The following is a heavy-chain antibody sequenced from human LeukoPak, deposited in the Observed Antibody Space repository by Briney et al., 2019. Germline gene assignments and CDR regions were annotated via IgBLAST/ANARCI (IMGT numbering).Heavy chain of an antibody. V-gene: IGHV4-34*01. CDR2: IYYSGST. J-gene: IGHJ4*02. CDR3: ARAADYDFWSGYSYYFDY. CDR1: GGSFSGYY. D-gene: IGHD3-3*01. Sequence: NTSETLSLTCAVYGGSFSGYYWGWIRQPPGKGLEWIGSIYYSGSTYYNPSLKSRVSISVDTSKNQFSLKLSSVTAADTAVYYCARAADYDFWSGYSYYFDYWGQGTLVTVCS.